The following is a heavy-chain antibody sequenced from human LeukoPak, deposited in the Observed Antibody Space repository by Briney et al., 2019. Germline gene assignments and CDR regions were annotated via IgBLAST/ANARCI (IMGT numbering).Heavy chain of an antibody. V-gene: IGHV3-66*01. CDR3: AREGAGDTMVQDAFDT. D-gene: IGHD3-10*01. CDR1: GFTFSSYE. J-gene: IGHJ3*02. Sequence: GGSLRLSCAASGFTFSSYEMNWVRQAPGKGLEWVSVIFSGGSTYYADSVKGRFTISRDNSKNTLYLQMNSLRAEDTAVYYCAREGAGDTMVQDAFDTWGQGTMVTVSS. CDR2: IFSGGST.